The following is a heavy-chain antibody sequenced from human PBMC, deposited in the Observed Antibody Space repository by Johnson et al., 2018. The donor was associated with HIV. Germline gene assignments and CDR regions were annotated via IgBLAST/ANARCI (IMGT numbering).Heavy chain of an antibody. CDR1: GFTFSSYG. CDR3: YCTEHFGAGSESKGTFDA. Sequence: QVQLVESGGGLVQPGGSLRLSCAASGFTFSSYGMHWVRQAPGKGLEWVAVISYDGSNKYYADSVKGRFTISRDNSKNTLYLQMTSLRQDDTAVYSCYCTEHFGAGSESKGTFDAWGQGTMVTVSS. J-gene: IGHJ3*01. V-gene: IGHV3-30*03. CDR2: ISYDGSNK. D-gene: IGHD3-10*01.